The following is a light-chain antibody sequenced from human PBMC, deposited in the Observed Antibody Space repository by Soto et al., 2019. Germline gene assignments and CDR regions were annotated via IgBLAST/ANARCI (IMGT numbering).Light chain of an antibody. CDR1: QSVSNNY. V-gene: IGKV3-20*01. CDR2: DAS. J-gene: IGKJ5*01. CDR3: QQYGSSAPIT. Sequence: EIVLTQSPGTLSLSPGERATLSCRASQSVSNNYLAWYQQKPGQAPSLLIYDASSRATGIPDRFSGSGSGKDFTLTISRLEPEDFAMYYCQQYGSSAPITFGQGTRLEIE.